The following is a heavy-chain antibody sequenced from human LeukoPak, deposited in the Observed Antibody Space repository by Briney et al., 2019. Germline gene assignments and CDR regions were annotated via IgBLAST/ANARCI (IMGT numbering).Heavy chain of an antibody. D-gene: IGHD1-7*01. CDR3: ARFLRNYWYSDY. CDR1: GFTFSSYN. CDR2: ITSSNTI. Sequence: GGHLRLSCAASGFTFSSYNMNWVRQAPGKGLEWISQITSSNTIYYADSVKGRFTISRDNDMNSLYLQMNSLTDEDTAMYYCARFLRNYWYSDYWGQGTLVTVST. V-gene: IGHV3-48*02. J-gene: IGHJ4*02.